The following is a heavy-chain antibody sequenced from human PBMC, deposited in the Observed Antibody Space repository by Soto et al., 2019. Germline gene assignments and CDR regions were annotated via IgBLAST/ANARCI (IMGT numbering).Heavy chain of an antibody. J-gene: IGHJ6*02. V-gene: IGHV4-61*01. CDR1: GGSVSSGSYY. CDR2: IYYSGST. CDR3: AREDIVVVPAAMQGGGAGMDV. Sequence: SETLSLTCTVSGGSVSSGSYYWSWIRQPPGKGPEWIGYIYYSGSTNYNPSLKSRVTISVDTSKNQFSLKLSSVTAADTAVYYCAREDIVVVPAAMQGGGAGMDVWGQGTTVTVSS. D-gene: IGHD2-2*01.